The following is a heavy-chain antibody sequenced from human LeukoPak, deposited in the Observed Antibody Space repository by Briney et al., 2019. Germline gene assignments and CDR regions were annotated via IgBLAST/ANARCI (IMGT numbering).Heavy chain of an antibody. CDR2: INTDGTGT. D-gene: IGHD3-9*01. Sequence: GGSLRLSCAASGFTFSDYWMHWVRQAPGKGLVWVSRINTDGTGTTYAGSVRGRFTVSRDNAENTLYLQMNSLRVEDTAVYYCTRDLMDYDVSTGLHHYYMDVWGQGTTVTVSS. V-gene: IGHV3-74*01. CDR3: TRDLMDYDVSTGLHHYYMDV. J-gene: IGHJ6*02. CDR1: GFTFSDYW.